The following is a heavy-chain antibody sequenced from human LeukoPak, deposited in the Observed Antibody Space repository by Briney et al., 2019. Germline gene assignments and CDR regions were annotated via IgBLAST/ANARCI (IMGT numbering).Heavy chain of an antibody. D-gene: IGHD5-24*01. J-gene: IGHJ4*02. CDR1: GYTFTNYG. CDR3: ARDGVRLGWLQKPYYFDY. CDR2: ISPYNGNT. V-gene: IGHV1-18*01. Sequence: ASVKVSCKASGYTFTNYGISWVRQAPGQGLEWMGWISPYNGNTNYAQNLQGRVTMTTDTSTSTAYMELRSLRSDDTGVFYCARDGVRLGWLQKPYYFDYCGQGTLVTVSS.